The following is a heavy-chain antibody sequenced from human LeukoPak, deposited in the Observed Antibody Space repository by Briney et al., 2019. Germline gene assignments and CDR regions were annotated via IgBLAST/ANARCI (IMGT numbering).Heavy chain of an antibody. CDR3: ARDPANYYGSGSYFRY. D-gene: IGHD3-10*01. Sequence: SVKVSCKASGGTFSSYAISWVRQAPGQGLEWMGRIIPIFGTANYAQKFQGRVTITTDESTSTAYMELSSLRSEDTAVYYCARDPANYYGSGSYFRYWGQGTLVTVSS. V-gene: IGHV1-69*05. CDR2: IIPIFGTA. CDR1: GGTFSSYA. J-gene: IGHJ4*02.